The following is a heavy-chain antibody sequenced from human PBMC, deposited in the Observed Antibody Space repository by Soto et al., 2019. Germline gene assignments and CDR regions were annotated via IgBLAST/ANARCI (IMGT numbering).Heavy chain of an antibody. V-gene: IGHV1-69*06. J-gene: IGHJ4*02. CDR2: IIPIFGTA. Sequence: GASVKVSYKASGGTFSSYAISWVRQAPGQGLEWMGGIIPIFGTANYAQKFQGRVTITADKSTSTASLELSSLRSDDTAVYYCAREGRGKKAGYNGLVSLGYWGQGTLVTV. D-gene: IGHD2-2*02. CDR1: GGTFSSYA. CDR3: AREGRGKKAGYNGLVSLGY.